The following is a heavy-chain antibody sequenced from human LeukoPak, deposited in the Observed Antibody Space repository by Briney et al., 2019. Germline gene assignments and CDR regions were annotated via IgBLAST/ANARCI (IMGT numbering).Heavy chain of an antibody. D-gene: IGHD3-10*01. J-gene: IGHJ4*02. V-gene: IGHV4-4*02. CDR1: GGSISSGNW. Sequence: SGTLSLTCAVSGGSISSGNWWSWVRQPPGKGLEWIGEIYHSGSTNYNPSLKSRVTISVDKSKNQFSLKLSSVTAADTAVYYCSRETFYYGSGSYYNPLDSWGQGTLVTVSS. CDR2: IYHSGST. CDR3: SRETFYYGSGSYYNPLDS.